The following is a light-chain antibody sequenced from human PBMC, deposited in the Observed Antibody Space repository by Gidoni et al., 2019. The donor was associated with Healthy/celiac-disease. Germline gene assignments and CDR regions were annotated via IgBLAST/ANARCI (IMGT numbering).Light chain of an antibody. CDR3: QQRSNWPPIT. J-gene: IGKJ5*01. CDR2: DAS. V-gene: IGKV3-11*01. CDR1: QSVSSY. Sequence: DIVLTQSPATLSLSPGERATLSCRASQSVSSYLAWYQQKPGQAPRLLIYDASTRANGIPARFSGSGSGTDFTLTTSSLVPEDFAVYYCQQRSNWPPITFGQGTRLEIK.